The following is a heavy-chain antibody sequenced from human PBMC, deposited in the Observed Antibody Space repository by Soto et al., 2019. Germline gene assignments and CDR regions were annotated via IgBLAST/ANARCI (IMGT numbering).Heavy chain of an antibody. D-gene: IGHD3-3*01. CDR3: ARTATIFGVVMTPWYFDL. CDR1: GGSISSYY. Sequence: QVQLQESGPGLVKPSETLSLTCTVSGGSISSYYWSWIRQPPGKGLEWIGYIYYSGSTNYNPSLKSRVTISVDTSKNQFSLKLSSVTAADTAVYYCARTATIFGVVMTPWYFDLWGRGTLVTVSS. V-gene: IGHV4-59*01. J-gene: IGHJ2*01. CDR2: IYYSGST.